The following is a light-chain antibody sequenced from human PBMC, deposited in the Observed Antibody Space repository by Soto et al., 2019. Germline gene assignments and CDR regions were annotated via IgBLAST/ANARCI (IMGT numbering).Light chain of an antibody. CDR2: GAS. Sequence: EIVMTQSPVTLSVFPWERATLSCRASQSVGATVAWYHQRPGQAPRLLISGASTRATGVPARVSASGSGTAFTLAIARLQSDDFGVYYCQQYADWPTTFGHGNRVEI. J-gene: IGKJ1*01. CDR3: QQYADWPTT. V-gene: IGKV3-15*01. CDR1: QSVGAT.